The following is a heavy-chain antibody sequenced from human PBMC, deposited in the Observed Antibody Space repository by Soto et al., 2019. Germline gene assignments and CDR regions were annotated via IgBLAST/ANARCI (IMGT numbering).Heavy chain of an antibody. J-gene: IGHJ4*02. D-gene: IGHD6-6*01. CDR3: ARGLRSVLDY. Sequence: GGSLRLSCVASGFTFRNFGMHWVRQAPGKGLEWVAVISNDENIKQYADSVRGRFAIARDNSKNTLYLQVTSLRAEDTAIYYCARGLRSVLDYWGQGALVTVSS. V-gene: IGHV3-33*01. CDR1: GFTFRNFG. CDR2: ISNDENIK.